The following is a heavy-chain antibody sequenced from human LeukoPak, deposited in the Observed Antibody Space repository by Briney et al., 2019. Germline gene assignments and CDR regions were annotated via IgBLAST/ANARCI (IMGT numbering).Heavy chain of an antibody. J-gene: IGHJ4*02. CDR2: ISSSGSTI. CDR1: GFTFSSYE. Sequence: SGGSLRLSCAASGFTFSSYEMNWVRQAPGKGLEWVSYISSSGSTIYYADSVKGRFTISRDNAKNSLYLQMNSLRAEDTALYYCAKDIRPIVVVGGAFDYWGQGTLVTVSS. CDR3: AKDIRPIVVVGGAFDY. V-gene: IGHV3-48*03. D-gene: IGHD3-22*01.